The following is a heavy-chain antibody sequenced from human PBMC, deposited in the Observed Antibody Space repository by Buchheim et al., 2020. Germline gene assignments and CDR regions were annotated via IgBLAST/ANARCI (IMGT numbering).Heavy chain of an antibody. CDR3: AKDMGWNYFDY. CDR1: GFTFSRYW. V-gene: IGHV3-30*18. Sequence: VQLVESGGGLVQPGGSLRLSCAASGFTFSRYWMSWVRQAPGKGLEWVAVISFDGSNIHYADSVKGRFTISRDNSKTTLFLQMNSLRPEDTAVYYCAKDMGWNYFDYWGQGAL. CDR2: ISFDGSNI. J-gene: IGHJ4*02. D-gene: IGHD3-10*01.